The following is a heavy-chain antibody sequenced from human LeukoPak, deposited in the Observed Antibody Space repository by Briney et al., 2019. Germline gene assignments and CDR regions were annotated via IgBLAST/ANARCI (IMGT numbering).Heavy chain of an antibody. CDR2: ISPHNGNT. V-gene: IGHV1-18*01. J-gene: IGHJ4*02. CDR1: GYTFTMYG. Sequence: ASVKLSCKASGYTFTMYGISWVRQPHGQGLQWLGSISPHNGNTKYAQDLQGRVSMTTDTSTSTAYLELRSLRSDDTAIYYCARDLNYVTLGYDILADVGYYFDYWGQGSLVTVSS. CDR3: ARDLNYVTLGYDILADVGYYFDY. D-gene: IGHD3-9*01.